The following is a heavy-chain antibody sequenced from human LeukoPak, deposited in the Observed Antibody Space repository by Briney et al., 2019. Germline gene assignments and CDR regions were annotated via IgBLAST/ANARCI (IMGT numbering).Heavy chain of an antibody. J-gene: IGHJ4*02. CDR3: ARSPSYDFWSGPQPAYFDY. V-gene: IGHV4-4*07. CDR1: GGSISSYY. Sequence: SETLSLTCTVSGGSISSYYWSWIRQPAGKGLEWIGRIYTSGNTNYNPSLKSRVTMSVDTSKNQFSLKLSSVTAADTAVYYCARSPSYDFWSGPQPAYFDYWGQGTLVTVSS. CDR2: IYTSGNT. D-gene: IGHD3-3*01.